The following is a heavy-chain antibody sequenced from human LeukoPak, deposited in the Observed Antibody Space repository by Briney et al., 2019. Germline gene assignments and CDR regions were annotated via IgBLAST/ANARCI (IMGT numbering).Heavy chain of an antibody. CDR3: ARDRIVVVTATFDY. Sequence: PGGSLRFSCAASGFTFSSYAMSWVRQTPGKGLEWVSSISGIDGSTYYADSVKGRFTISRDNSKNTLYLQMNSLRAEDTAVYYCARDRIVVVTATFDYWGQGTLVTVSS. CDR2: ISGIDGST. V-gene: IGHV3-23*01. J-gene: IGHJ4*02. CDR1: GFTFSSYA. D-gene: IGHD2-21*02.